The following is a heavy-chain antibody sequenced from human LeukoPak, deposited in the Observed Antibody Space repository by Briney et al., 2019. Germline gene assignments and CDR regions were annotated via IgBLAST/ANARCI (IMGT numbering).Heavy chain of an antibody. CDR2: INPSGGST. D-gene: IGHD6-13*01. V-gene: IGHV1-46*01. CDR1: GYTFTSYY. Sequence: ASVKVSCEASGYTFTSYYMHWVRQAPGQGLEWMGIINPSGGSTSYAQKFQGRVTMTRDTSTSTVYMELSSLRSEDTAVYYCARGSSSRGGYYYYYMDVWGKGTTVTVSS. J-gene: IGHJ6*03. CDR3: ARGSSSRGGYYYYYMDV.